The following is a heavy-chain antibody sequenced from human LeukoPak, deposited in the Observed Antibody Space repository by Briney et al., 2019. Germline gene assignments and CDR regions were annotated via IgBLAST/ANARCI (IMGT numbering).Heavy chain of an antibody. Sequence: GASVKVSCKASGYTFTSYGISWVRQAPGQGPEWMGWISAYNGNTNYAQKLQGRVTMTTDTSTSTAYMEMRSLRPEDTAVYYCARVLLRSVDYWGQGTLVTVSS. V-gene: IGHV1-18*01. D-gene: IGHD3-3*01. CDR2: ISAYNGNT. CDR1: GYTFTSYG. CDR3: ARVLLRSVDY. J-gene: IGHJ4*02.